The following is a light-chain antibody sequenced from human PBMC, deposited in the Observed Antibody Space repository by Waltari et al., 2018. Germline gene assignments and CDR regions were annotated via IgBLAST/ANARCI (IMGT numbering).Light chain of an antibody. J-gene: IGLJ2*01. CDR2: DVT. V-gene: IGLV2-11*01. CDR3: CSYAGSYSFV. CDR1: SSDVGDYNY. Sequence: QSALTQPRSVSGSPGPSVTISCTGTSSDVGDYNYVSWYQQHPDKAPKLMLYDVTKRPSGVPDRFSGSKSGNTASLTISGLQAEDEADYYCCSYAGSYSFVFGGGTKLTVL.